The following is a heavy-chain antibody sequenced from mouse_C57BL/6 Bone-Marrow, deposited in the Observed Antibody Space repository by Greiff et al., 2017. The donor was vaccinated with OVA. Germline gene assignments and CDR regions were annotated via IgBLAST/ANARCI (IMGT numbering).Heavy chain of an antibody. CDR1: GYTFTSYW. CDR2: IDPSDSYP. CDR3: AGGFGSYAMDY. D-gene: IGHD3-1*01. J-gene: IGHJ4*01. V-gene: IGHV1-50*01. Sequence: QVQLQQPGAELVKPGASVKLSCKASGYTFTSYWMQWVKQRPGQGLEWIGEIDPSDSYPNYNQKFKGKATLTVDTSSSTAYMQLSSLTSEDSAVYYCAGGFGSYAMDYWGQGTSVTVSS.